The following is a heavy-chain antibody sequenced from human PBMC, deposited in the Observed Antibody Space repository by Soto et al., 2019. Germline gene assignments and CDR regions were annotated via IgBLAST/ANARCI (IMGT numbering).Heavy chain of an antibody. CDR1: GYTFTGYY. D-gene: IGHD2-2*01. Sequence: ASLKVSCKASGYTFTGYYMHWVRQAPGQGLEWMGWINPNSGGTNYAQKFQGRVTMTSDTSISTAYMELSRLRSDDTAVYYCARYCSSTSCSVYYGMDVWGQGTTVTVSS. CDR3: ARYCSSTSCSVYYGMDV. J-gene: IGHJ6*02. V-gene: IGHV1-2*02. CDR2: INPNSGGT.